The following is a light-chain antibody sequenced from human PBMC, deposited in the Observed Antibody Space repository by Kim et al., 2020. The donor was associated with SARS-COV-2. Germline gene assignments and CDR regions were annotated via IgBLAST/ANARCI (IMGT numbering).Light chain of an antibody. CDR2: DAS. CDR1: QSVSSY. V-gene: IGKV3-11*01. J-gene: IGKJ2*01. CDR3: QQRSNWYT. Sequence: LSLTPVESSTLSCRASQSVSSYLAWYQQKPGQAPRLLVYDASNRATGIPARFSGSGSGTDFTLTISSLEPEDFAVYYCQQRSNWYTFGQGTKLEI.